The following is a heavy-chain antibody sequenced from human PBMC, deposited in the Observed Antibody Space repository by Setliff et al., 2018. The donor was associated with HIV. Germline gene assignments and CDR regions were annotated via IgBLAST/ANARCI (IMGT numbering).Heavy chain of an antibody. CDR2: MHPNSGAT. J-gene: IGHJ4*02. Sequence: ASVKVSCKASGYTFTASYLHWVRQAPGQGLQWMGWMHPNSGATKYAQKFRDRVTLTGDTSISTASMELSSLKSDDTAMYYCATSTSRFFWNGFYQGGFGSRNSHSFENWGQGTLGTVS. D-gene: IGHD3-3*01. CDR1: GYTFTASY. V-gene: IGHV1-2*02. CDR3: ATSTSRFFWNGFYQGGFGSRNSHSFEN.